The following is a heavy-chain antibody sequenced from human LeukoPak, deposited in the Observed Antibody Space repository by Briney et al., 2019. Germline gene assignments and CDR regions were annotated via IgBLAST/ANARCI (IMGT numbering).Heavy chain of an antibody. D-gene: IGHD6-13*01. CDR2: INSDGSST. CDR3: ARGQGYSSSWFDY. Sequence: GGSLRLSCAASGFTFSSHWMHWVRQAPGKGLVWVSRINSDGSSTSYADSVKGRFTISRDNAKNTMYLQMNSLRAEDTALYYCARGQGYSSSWFDYWGQGTLVTVSS. J-gene: IGHJ4*02. CDR1: GFTFSSHW. V-gene: IGHV3-74*01.